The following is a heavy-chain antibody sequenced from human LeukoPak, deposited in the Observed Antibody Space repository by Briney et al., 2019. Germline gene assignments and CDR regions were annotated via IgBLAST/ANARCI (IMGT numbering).Heavy chain of an antibody. Sequence: GGSLRLSCAASGFTFSSYWMHWVRQAPGKGLVWVSRINSDGSSTSYADSVKGRFTISRDNAKNTLYLQMNSLRAEDTAVYYCARGPLSDDFWSGYCLDYWGQGTLVTVSS. CDR3: ARGPLSDDFWSGYCLDY. D-gene: IGHD3-3*01. CDR1: GFTFSSYW. V-gene: IGHV3-74*01. J-gene: IGHJ4*02. CDR2: INSDGSST.